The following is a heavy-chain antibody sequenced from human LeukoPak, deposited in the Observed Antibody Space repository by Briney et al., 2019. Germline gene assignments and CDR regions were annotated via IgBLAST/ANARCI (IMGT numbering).Heavy chain of an antibody. V-gene: IGHV4-61*02. CDR2: IYTSGST. CDR3: ARDQRTYCSGGSCHWAAFDI. CDR1: GGSISSGSYY. D-gene: IGHD2-15*01. J-gene: IGHJ3*02. Sequence: SETLSLTCTVSGGSISSGSYYWSWIRQPAGKGLEWIGRIYTSGSTNYNPSLKSRVTISVDTSKNQFSLKLSSVTAADTAVYYCARDQRTYCSGGSCHWAAFDIWGQGTMVTVSS.